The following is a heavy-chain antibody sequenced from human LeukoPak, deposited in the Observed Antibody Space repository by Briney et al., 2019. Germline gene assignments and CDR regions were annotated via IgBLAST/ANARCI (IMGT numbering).Heavy chain of an antibody. CDR2: IYYSGST. CDR3: ARQPRVDFWSGYYNNWFDP. Sequence: SETLSLTXTVSGGSISSSSYYWGWIRQPPGKGLEWIGSIYYSGSTYYNPSLKSRVTISVDTSKNQFSLKLSSVTAADTAVYYCARQPRVDFWSGYYNNWFDPWGQGTLVTVSS. V-gene: IGHV4-39*01. J-gene: IGHJ5*02. D-gene: IGHD3-3*01. CDR1: GGSISSSSYY.